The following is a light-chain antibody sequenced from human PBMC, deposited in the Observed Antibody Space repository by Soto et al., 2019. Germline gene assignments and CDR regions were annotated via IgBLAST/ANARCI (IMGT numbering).Light chain of an antibody. Sequence: DIVMTQYPDSLAVSLGERATVNCKSSQSVLYSSNNQNYLAWYQQKPGQPPKLLIYWASTRQSGVPDRFSGSGSGTDFTLTISSLQAEDVAVYYCQQYYSTPITFGQGTRLEIK. J-gene: IGKJ5*01. CDR3: QQYYSTPIT. CDR1: QSVLYSSNNQNY. CDR2: WAS. V-gene: IGKV4-1*01.